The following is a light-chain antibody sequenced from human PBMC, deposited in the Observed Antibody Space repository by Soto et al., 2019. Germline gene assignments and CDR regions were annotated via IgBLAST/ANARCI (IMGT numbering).Light chain of an antibody. CDR2: GAS. CDR1: QTVSTNY. CDR3: QHYGGRWT. Sequence: VLTQSAGTLSLSPEERATLSCRASQTVSTNYIAWYQKKPGRAPRLLIYGASNRATGIPDRFSGSGSGTDFTLTISRLEPEDSAVYYCQHYGGRWTFGQGTKVDIK. J-gene: IGKJ1*01. V-gene: IGKV3-20*01.